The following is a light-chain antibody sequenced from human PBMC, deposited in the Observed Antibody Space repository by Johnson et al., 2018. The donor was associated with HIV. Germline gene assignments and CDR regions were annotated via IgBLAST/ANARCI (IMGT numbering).Light chain of an antibody. CDR3: GTWDSSLSSGRYF. CDR1: SSTIGNNF. V-gene: IGLV1-51*02. CDR2: KDN. Sequence: QSVLTQPPSVSAAPGQKVTISCSGSSSTIGNNFVSWYQVLPGTAPKLLIYKDNKRPSGIPDRFSGSKSGTSATLGLTGTQTGDEADYYCGTWDSSLSSGRYFFGTGTKVTVL. J-gene: IGLJ1*01.